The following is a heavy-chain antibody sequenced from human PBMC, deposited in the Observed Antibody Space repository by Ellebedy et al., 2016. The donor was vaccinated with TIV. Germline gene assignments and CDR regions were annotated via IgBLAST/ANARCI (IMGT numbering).Heavy chain of an antibody. Sequence: GESLKISCAASGFTFGGHSMTWVRQAPGKGLEWISAVSISSSAIFYADSVKGRFSISRDNARNSLYLQMNTLRDEDTAVYYCVRDLHWSYFDWGQGTLVTVSS. D-gene: IGHD1-26*01. CDR1: GFTFGGHS. CDR2: VSISSSAI. V-gene: IGHV3-48*02. J-gene: IGHJ4*02. CDR3: VRDLHWSYFD.